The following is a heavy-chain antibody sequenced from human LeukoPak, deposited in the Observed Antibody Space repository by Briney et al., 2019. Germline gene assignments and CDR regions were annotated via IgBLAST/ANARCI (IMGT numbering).Heavy chain of an antibody. CDR2: ISYDGSNK. CDR1: GFTFSSYA. V-gene: IGHV3-30*04. Sequence: GGSLRLSRAASGFTFSSYAMHWVRQAPGKGLEWAAVISYDGSNKYYADSVKGRFTISRDNSKNTLYLQMNSLRAEDTAVYYCARDLRHGDWYYFDYWGQGTLVTVSS. J-gene: IGHJ4*02. CDR3: ARDLRHGDWYYFDY. D-gene: IGHD4-17*01.